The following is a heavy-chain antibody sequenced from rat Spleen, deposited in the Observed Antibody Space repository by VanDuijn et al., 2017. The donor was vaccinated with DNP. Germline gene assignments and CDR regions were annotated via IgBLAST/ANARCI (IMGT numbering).Heavy chain of an antibody. CDR2: ISYDRSST. CDR1: GFTFSDYN. V-gene: IGHV5-7*01. Sequence: EVQLVESGGDLVQPGRSLKLSCAASGFTFSDYNMAWVRQAPKKGLEWVATISYDRSSTHYRDSVKGRFTISRDNAKSTLYLQMDSLKSEDTATYYCARGGNNLFAYWGQGTLVTVSS. D-gene: IGHD1-10*01. J-gene: IGHJ3*01. CDR3: ARGGNNLFAY.